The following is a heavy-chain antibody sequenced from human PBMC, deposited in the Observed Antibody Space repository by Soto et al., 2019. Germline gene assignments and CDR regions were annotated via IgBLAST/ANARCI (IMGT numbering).Heavy chain of an antibody. Sequence: PGGSLRLSCAASGFTFSSYGMHWVRQAPGKGLEWVAVISYDGSNKYYADSVKGRFTISRDNSKNTLYLQMNSLRAEDTAVYYCAKGRYNWNYAPLDYWGQGTLVTVSS. V-gene: IGHV3-30*18. J-gene: IGHJ4*02. CDR1: GFTFSSYG. D-gene: IGHD1-7*01. CDR2: ISYDGSNK. CDR3: AKGRYNWNYAPLDY.